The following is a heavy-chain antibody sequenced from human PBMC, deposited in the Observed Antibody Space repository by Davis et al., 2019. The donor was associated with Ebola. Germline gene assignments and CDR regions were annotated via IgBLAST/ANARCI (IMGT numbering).Heavy chain of an antibody. Sequence: GESLKISCAASGFTFDKFWMSWVRQAPGQGLEWVANINDDGTEKYYADSVRGRFTISRDKAKNSLYLQMNSLRVDDTAVYFCARDGPNYDVDYWGQGTLVTVSA. J-gene: IGHJ4*02. CDR3: ARDGPNYDVDY. CDR1: GFTFDKFW. V-gene: IGHV3-7*03. CDR2: INDDGTEK. D-gene: IGHD3-22*01.